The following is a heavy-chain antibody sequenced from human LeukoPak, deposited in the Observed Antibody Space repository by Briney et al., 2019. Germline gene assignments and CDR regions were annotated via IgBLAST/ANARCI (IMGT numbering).Heavy chain of an antibody. J-gene: IGHJ4*02. V-gene: IGHV4-39*01. Sequence: PSETLSLTCTVSGGSISSSSYYWGWIRQPPGKGLEWIGSIYYSGSTYYNPSLKSRVTISVDTSKNQFSLKLSSVTAADTAVYYCANIEMATIAIDYWGQGTLVTVS. D-gene: IGHD5-24*01. CDR1: GGSISSSSYY. CDR2: IYYSGST. CDR3: ANIEMATIAIDY.